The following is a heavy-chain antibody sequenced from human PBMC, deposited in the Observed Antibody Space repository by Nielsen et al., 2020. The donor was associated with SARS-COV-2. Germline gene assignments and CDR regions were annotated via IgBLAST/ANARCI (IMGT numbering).Heavy chain of an antibody. J-gene: IGHJ4*02. V-gene: IGHV3-30*04. CDR1: GFDFSRHS. CDR3: SRLSVGTYFDN. D-gene: IGHD7-27*01. Sequence: GGSLRLSCIGSGFDFSRHSMAWVRQAPGKGLEWLALIVYHGGDTYYADSVKGRFTISRDNSRNTLYLQMDSLTAEDTAFYYCSRLSVGTYFDNWGPGTLVTVPS. CDR2: IVYHGGDT.